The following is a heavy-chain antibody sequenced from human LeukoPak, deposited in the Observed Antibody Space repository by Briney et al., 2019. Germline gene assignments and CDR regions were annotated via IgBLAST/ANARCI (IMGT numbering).Heavy chain of an antibody. CDR3: VREFRGHYSLEF. D-gene: IGHD3-3*01. CDR1: GFTFSLYG. Sequence: GGSLRLSCAASGFTFSLYGIHWVRQAPGKGLEWAAVISDDGNKKYYADSVKGRFTISRDYSKDTVSLQMNSLRPEDTAIYYCVREFRGHYSLEFWGQGILVTVSA. CDR2: ISDDGNKK. V-gene: IGHV3-30*04. J-gene: IGHJ4*02.